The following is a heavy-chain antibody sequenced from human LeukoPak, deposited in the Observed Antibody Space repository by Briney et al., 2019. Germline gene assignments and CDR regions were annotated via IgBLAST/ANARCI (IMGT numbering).Heavy chain of an antibody. Sequence: GGSLRLSCAASGFTFSSYAMSWVRQAPGKGLEWVSAISGTGGSTYYADSVKGRFTISRDNSKSTLYLQMNSLRAEDTAVYYCAKVGAASRSELRFLEWLSSDYWGQGTLVTVSS. CDR2: ISGTGGST. CDR3: AKVGAASRSELRFLEWLSSDY. J-gene: IGHJ4*02. D-gene: IGHD3-3*01. V-gene: IGHV3-23*01. CDR1: GFTFSSYA.